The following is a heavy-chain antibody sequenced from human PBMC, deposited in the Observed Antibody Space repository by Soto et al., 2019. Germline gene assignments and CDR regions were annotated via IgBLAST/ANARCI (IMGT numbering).Heavy chain of an antibody. CDR3: ARTYYYDSSGYYCIGY. CDR1: GYTFSGYY. Sequence: ASVKVSCKASGYTFSGYYMHWVRQAPGQGLEWMGWINPKSGGTKYAQKFQGRVTMTRDTSISTAYMELSSLRYDDTAVYYCARTYYYDSSGYYCIGYWGQGTQVTVSS. CDR2: INPKSGGT. V-gene: IGHV1-2*02. D-gene: IGHD3-22*01. J-gene: IGHJ4*02.